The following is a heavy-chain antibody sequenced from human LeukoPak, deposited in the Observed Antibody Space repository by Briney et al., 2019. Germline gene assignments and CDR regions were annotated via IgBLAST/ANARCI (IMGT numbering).Heavy chain of an antibody. V-gene: IGHV3-74*01. CDR1: GFTFSSYW. D-gene: IGHD5-24*01. CDR3: TREGRDGYNWLDY. Sequence: GGPLRLSCAASGFTFSSYWMHWVRQAPGKGLVWVSRINSDGSSTSYADSVKGRFTISRDNAKNTLYLQMNSLRAEDTAVYYCTREGRDGYNWLDYWGQGTLVTVSS. CDR2: INSDGSST. J-gene: IGHJ4*02.